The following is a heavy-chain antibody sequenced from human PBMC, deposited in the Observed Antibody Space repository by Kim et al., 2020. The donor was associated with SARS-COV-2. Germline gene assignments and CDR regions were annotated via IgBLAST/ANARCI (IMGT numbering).Heavy chain of an antibody. J-gene: IGHJ6*02. D-gene: IGHD2-21*02. V-gene: IGHV3-9*01. CDR2: ISWNSGSI. CDR1: GFTFGDYA. CDR3: TSDLGDYCGGDCYSRV. Sequence: GGSLRLSCSASGFTFGDYAMHWVRQAPGKGLEWVSGISWNSGSIGYADSVKGRFTISRDNAKNSLYLQMNSLRAEDTALYYCTSDLGDYCGGDCYSRVWGQGTTVTVSS.